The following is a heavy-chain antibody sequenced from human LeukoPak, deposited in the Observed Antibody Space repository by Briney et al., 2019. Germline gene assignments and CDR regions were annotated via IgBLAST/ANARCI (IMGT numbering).Heavy chain of an antibody. CDR2: FYYSGST. CDR1: GGSVSSSSYY. D-gene: IGHD3-16*02. V-gene: IGHV4-39*01. J-gene: IGHJ4*02. Sequence: SETLSLTCTVSGGSVSSSSYYWGWIRQPPGKGLEWIGSFYYSGSTYYNPSLKSRVTISVDTSKNQFSLKLSSVTAADTAVYYCARRGGSYRYFDYWGQGTLVTVSS. CDR3: ARRGGSYRYFDY.